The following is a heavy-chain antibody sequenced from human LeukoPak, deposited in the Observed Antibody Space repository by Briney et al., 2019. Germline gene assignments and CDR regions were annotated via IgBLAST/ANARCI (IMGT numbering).Heavy chain of an antibody. V-gene: IGHV4-59*01. CDR1: GASISSYY. CDR3: ARGGRSFVYYFDF. D-gene: IGHD1-26*01. J-gene: IGHJ4*02. CDR2: SYYSGSA. Sequence: SETLSLTCSVSGASISSYYWSWIRQPPGKGLEFIGYSYYSGSATYHPSLKSRVAISLDTSKNQFSLRLSSVTAADTAVYYCARGGRSFVYYFDFWGQGALITVTS.